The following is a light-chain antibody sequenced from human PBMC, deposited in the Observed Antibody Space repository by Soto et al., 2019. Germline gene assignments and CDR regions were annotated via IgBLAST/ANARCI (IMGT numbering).Light chain of an antibody. CDR3: AAWDDSLRGV. CDR1: SSNIGSNY. J-gene: IGLJ1*01. CDR2: RNN. Sequence: QSVLTQPPSASGTPGQRVTISCSGSSSNIGSNYVYSYQQLPGTAPKLLIYRNNQRPSGVPDRFSGSKSGTSASLAISGLRSEDEADYYCAAWDDSLRGVFGTGTKVTVL. V-gene: IGLV1-47*01.